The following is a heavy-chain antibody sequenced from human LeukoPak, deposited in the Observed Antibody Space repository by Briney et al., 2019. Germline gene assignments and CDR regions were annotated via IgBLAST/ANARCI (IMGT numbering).Heavy chain of an antibody. V-gene: IGHV3-53*01. D-gene: IGHD5-18*01. Sequence: GGSLRLSCAASGFTVSSNYMSWFRQAPGKGLEWVSVIYSGGSTYYADSVKGRFTISRDNSKNTLYLQMNSLRAEDTAVYYCARGPRAAMVDLGLDYWGQGTLVTVSS. CDR2: IYSGGST. CDR1: GFTVSSNY. J-gene: IGHJ4*02. CDR3: ARGPRAAMVDLGLDY.